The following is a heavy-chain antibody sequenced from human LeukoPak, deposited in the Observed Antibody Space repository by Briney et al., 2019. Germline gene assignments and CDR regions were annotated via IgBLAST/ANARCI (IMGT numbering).Heavy chain of an antibody. CDR2: INHSGST. D-gene: IGHD3-10*01. CDR1: GGSISSSIYY. CDR3: ARGGEESRDAFDI. Sequence: SETLSLTCTVSGGSISSSIYYWGWIRQPPGKGLEWIGEINHSGSTNYNPSLKSRVTISVDTSKNQFSLKLSSVTAADTAVYYCARGGEESRDAFDIWGQGTMVTVSS. V-gene: IGHV4-39*07. J-gene: IGHJ3*02.